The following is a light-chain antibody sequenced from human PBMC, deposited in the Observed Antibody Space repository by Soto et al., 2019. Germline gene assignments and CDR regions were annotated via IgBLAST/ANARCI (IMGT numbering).Light chain of an antibody. CDR1: QGISSY. Sequence: DIQLTQSPSFLSASVGDRVTITCRASQGISSYLAWYQQKPGKAPKLLIYAASTLQSGGPSRFSGSGSGTEFTLTISSLQPEDFATYYCQQLNSYPTFGQGTKVDIK. J-gene: IGKJ1*01. CDR3: QQLNSYPT. CDR2: AAS. V-gene: IGKV1-9*01.